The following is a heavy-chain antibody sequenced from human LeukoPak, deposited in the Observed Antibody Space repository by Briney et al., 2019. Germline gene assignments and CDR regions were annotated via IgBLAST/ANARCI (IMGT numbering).Heavy chain of an antibody. J-gene: IGHJ4*02. Sequence: GGSLRLSCAVSGFTLSNYGRSWVRQVPGKGLEWVAGISGSGGSTNYAESVKCRFTISRDNSKNTLYLKMNSLRADDTAVYFCAKRGVVIRVILVGFHKAAYYFDSWGQGALVTVSS. CDR1: GFTLSNYG. D-gene: IGHD3-22*01. CDR2: ISGSGGST. CDR3: AKRGVVIRVILVGFHKAAYYFDS. V-gene: IGHV3-23*01.